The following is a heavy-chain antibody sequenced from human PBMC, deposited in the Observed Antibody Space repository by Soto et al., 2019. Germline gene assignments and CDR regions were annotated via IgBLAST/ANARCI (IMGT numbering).Heavy chain of an antibody. CDR1: GFTLSGYA. D-gene: IGHD3-10*01. V-gene: IGHV3-23*01. CDR3: ARHGSLITMGSTPAPYYGMDV. Sequence: PGGSLRLSCAASGFTLSGYAMNWVRQAPEKGLQWVSTITAGGHTTFYADSVKGRFTISRDSSKNTLYLQMNSLSGDDTALYYCARHGSLITMGSTPAPYYGMDVWGQGTTVTVSS. CDR2: ITAGGHTT. J-gene: IGHJ6*02.